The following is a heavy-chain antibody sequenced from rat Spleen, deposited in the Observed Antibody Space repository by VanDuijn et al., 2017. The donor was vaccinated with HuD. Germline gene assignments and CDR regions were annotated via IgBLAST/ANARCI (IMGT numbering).Heavy chain of an antibody. CDR1: GFTFSNYG. CDR2: IRPSGGST. J-gene: IGHJ2*01. Sequence: EVQLVESGGGLVQPGRSLKLSCAASGFTFSNYGMHWIRQAPTKGLEWVASIRPSGGSTSYRDSVKGRFTISRDNAKSTLYLQMDSLRSEDTATYYCATDTTGITTVFDYWGQGVMVTVSS. CDR3: ATDTTGITTVFDY. V-gene: IGHV5-19*01. D-gene: IGHD1-9*01.